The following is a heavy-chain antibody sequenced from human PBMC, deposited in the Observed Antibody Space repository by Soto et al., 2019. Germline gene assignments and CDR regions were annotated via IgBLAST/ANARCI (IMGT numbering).Heavy chain of an antibody. CDR2: IIPILGIA. CDR1: GGTFSSYT. CDR3: ARDPRYYDVLTGYYSRYEFDY. Sequence: GASVKVSCKASGGTFSSYTISWVRQAPGQGLEWMGRIIPILGIANYAQKFQGRVTITADKSTSTAYMELSSLRSEDTAVYYCARDPRYYDVLTGYYSRYEFDYWGQGTLVTVSS. V-gene: IGHV1-69*04. D-gene: IGHD3-9*01. J-gene: IGHJ4*02.